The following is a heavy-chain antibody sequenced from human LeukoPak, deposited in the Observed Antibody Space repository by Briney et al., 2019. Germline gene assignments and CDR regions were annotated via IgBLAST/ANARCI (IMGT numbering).Heavy chain of an antibody. J-gene: IGHJ4*02. CDR1: GFTFGNYG. Sequence: GGSLRLSCAASGFTFGNYGMSWVRQAPGKGLEWASGINWNGGSTGYADSVEGRFTISRDNAKNSQYLQMNSLRVEDTALYYCARAQTYGDSRLLLDYWGQGTLVTVS. CDR3: ARAQTYGDSRLLLDY. D-gene: IGHD2-21*02. CDR2: INWNGGST. V-gene: IGHV3-20*04.